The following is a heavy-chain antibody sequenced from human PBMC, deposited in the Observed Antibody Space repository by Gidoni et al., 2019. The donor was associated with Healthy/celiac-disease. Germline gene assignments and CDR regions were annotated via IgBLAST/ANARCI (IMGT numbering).Heavy chain of an antibody. CDR2: ISSSSSYI. V-gene: IGHV3-21*01. D-gene: IGHD3-22*01. J-gene: IGHJ4*02. CDR1: GFTFSSYS. Sequence: EVQLVESGGGLVKPGGSLRLSCAASGFTFSSYSMNWVRQAPGKGLVWVSSISSSSSYIYYADSVKGRFTISRDNAKNSLYLQMNSLRAEDTAVYYCARDTEWVLLLHYWGQGTLVTVSS. CDR3: ARDTEWVLLLHY.